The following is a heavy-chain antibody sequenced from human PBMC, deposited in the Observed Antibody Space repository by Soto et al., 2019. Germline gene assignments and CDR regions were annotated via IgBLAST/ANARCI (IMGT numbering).Heavy chain of an antibody. J-gene: IGHJ6*02. V-gene: IGHV1-69*01. CDR1: GGTFSSYA. Sequence: SVKVSCKASGGTFSSYAISWVRQAPGQGLEWKRGIIPVFGTANYAQKFQGRVTITADESTSTAYMELSSLRSEDTAVYYCAHGRIVVVVAATGPNDYYGMDVWGQGTTVTVSS. CDR3: AHGRIVVVVAATGPNDYYGMDV. CDR2: IIPVFGTA. D-gene: IGHD2-15*01.